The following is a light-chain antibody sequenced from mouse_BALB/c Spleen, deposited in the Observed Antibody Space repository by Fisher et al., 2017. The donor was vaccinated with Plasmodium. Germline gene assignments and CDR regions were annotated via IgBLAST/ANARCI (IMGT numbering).Light chain of an antibody. CDR1: QSISNN. J-gene: IGKJ2*01. Sequence: DIALTQTPDTLSVTPGDSVSLSCRVSQSISNNLHWYQQKSHESPRLLINYASQSISGIPSRFSGSGSGTDFTLSINSVETEDFGMYFCQQSNSWPYTFGGGTKLEIK. V-gene: IGKV5-43*01. CDR2: YAS. CDR3: QQSNSWPYT.